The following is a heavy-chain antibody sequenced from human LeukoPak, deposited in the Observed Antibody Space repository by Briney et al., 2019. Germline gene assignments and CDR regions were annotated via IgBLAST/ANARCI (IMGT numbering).Heavy chain of an antibody. V-gene: IGHV3-30*02. Sequence: PGGSLRLSCAASGFTFSSNGMHWVRQAPGKGLEWVAFIRYGGNDERYADSVKGRFTISRDNSKNTLYLQMDSLTAEDTAVYYCARDSTYSSGSRFYDRFDYWGQGTLVTVSS. D-gene: IGHD2-15*01. CDR1: GFTFSSNG. CDR3: ARDSTYSSGSRFYDRFDY. CDR2: IRYGGNDE. J-gene: IGHJ4*02.